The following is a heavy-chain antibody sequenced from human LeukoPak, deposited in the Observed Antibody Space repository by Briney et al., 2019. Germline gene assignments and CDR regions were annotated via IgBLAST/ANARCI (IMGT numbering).Heavy chain of an antibody. Sequence: ASVKVSCKASGYTFTGYYMHWVRQAPGQGLEWMGWINPNSGGTNYAQKFRGRVTMTRDTSISTAYMELSRLRSDDTAVYYCARVANGDYAVYCFDYWGQGTLVTVSS. D-gene: IGHD4-17*01. CDR3: ARVANGDYAVYCFDY. J-gene: IGHJ4*02. CDR1: GYTFTGYY. V-gene: IGHV1-2*02. CDR2: INPNSGGT.